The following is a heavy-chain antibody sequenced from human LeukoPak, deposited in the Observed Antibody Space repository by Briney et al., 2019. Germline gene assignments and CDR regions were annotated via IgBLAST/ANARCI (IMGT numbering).Heavy chain of an antibody. CDR2: ISADNGNT. Sequence: ASVKVSCKASGYTFTSYGISWVRQAPGQGLEWMGWISADNGNTNYAQKFQGRVTMTTDTSTSTAYMELRSLRSDDTAVYYCARDMPHWYFDLWGRGTLVTVSS. V-gene: IGHV1-18*01. D-gene: IGHD2-2*01. CDR3: ARDMPHWYFDL. CDR1: GYTFTSYG. J-gene: IGHJ2*01.